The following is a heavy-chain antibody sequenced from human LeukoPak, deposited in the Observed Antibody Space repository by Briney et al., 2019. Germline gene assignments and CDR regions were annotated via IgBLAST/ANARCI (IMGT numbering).Heavy chain of an antibody. V-gene: IGHV3-74*03. CDR3: YGANAEH. CDR2: TNTDGSST. J-gene: IGHJ1*01. D-gene: IGHD4-23*01. Sequence: GGSLRLSCAASGFTFSSYWMHWVRQAPGKGLVWVSGTNTDGSSTMYADSVKGRFTIARDNAKNTLYLQMNGLRAEDTAVYYCYGANAEHWGQGTLVTVSS. CDR1: GFTFSSYW.